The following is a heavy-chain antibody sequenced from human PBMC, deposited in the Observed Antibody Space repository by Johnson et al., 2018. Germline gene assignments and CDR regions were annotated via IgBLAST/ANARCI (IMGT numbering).Heavy chain of an antibody. V-gene: IGHV5-51*01. CDR2: IYPGDSDT. J-gene: IGHJ3*02. D-gene: IGHD4-23*01. CDR3: ARPFTTVVTPYAFDI. Sequence: VQLVESGAEVKKPGESLKISCKGSGYSFTSYWIGWVRQMPGKGLEWMGIIYPGDSDTRYSPSFQGQVTISADKSLSTAYLQWSSLKASDTAMYYCARPFTTVVTPYAFDIWGQGTMVTVSS. CDR1: GYSFTSYW.